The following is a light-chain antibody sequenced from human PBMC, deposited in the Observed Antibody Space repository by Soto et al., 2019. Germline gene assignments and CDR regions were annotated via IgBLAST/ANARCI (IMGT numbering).Light chain of an antibody. CDR3: QQYGSSPQT. J-gene: IGKJ1*01. V-gene: IGKV3-20*01. CDR2: GAS. CDR1: QSVSSSY. Sequence: EIVLTQSPGTLSLSPGERATLSCRASQSVSSSYLAWYQQKPGQAPRLLIYGASSMANGIPDRFSGSGSGSDFTLTISKLEPEDLAVYYGQQYGSSPQTFGKGAKVDIK.